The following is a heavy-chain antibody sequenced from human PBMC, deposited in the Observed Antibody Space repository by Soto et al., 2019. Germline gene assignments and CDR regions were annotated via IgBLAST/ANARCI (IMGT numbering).Heavy chain of an antibody. J-gene: IGHJ4*02. CDR2: ISYDGTNK. CDR1: GFTFSSYG. CDR3: AKDPGIRYFDWLVPDY. D-gene: IGHD3-9*01. Sequence: GGSLRLSCAASGFTFSSYGMHWVRQAPGKGLEWVAVISYDGTNKYYADSVKGRFTISRDNSKNTLYLQMNSLRAEDTAVYYCAKDPGIRYFDWLVPDYWGQGTLVTVSS. V-gene: IGHV3-30*18.